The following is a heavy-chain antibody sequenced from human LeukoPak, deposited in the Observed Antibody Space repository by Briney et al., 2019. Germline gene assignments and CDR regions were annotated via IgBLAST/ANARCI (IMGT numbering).Heavy chain of an antibody. J-gene: IGHJ4*02. CDR3: AKDFVGATLYYFDY. V-gene: IGHV3-23*01. Sequence: GGSLRLSCAASGFTFSRYAMSWVRQAPGKGLEWVSAISGSGGSTYYADSVKGRFTISRDNSKNTLYLQMNSLRAEDTAVYYCAKDFVGATLYYFDYWGQGTLVTVSS. D-gene: IGHD1-26*01. CDR2: ISGSGGST. CDR1: GFTFSRYA.